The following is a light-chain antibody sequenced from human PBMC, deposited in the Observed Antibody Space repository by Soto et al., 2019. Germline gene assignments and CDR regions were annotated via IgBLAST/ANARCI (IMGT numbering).Light chain of an antibody. Sequence: QSALTQPPSASGSPGQSVTISCTGTSSDVGGYNYVSWYQQHPGKAPKLMIYEVSKRPSGVPDRFSGSKSGNTASLTVSGLQVEDEADYYCSSYAGSNNVVFGGGTKLTGL. V-gene: IGLV2-8*01. CDR3: SSYAGSNNVV. CDR1: SSDVGGYNY. J-gene: IGLJ2*01. CDR2: EVS.